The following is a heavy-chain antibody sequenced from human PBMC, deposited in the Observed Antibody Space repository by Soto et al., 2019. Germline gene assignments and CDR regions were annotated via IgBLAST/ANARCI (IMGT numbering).Heavy chain of an antibody. CDR1: GGSISSYY. CDR2: IYYSGST. Sequence: SETKSLTCTVSGGSISSYYWSWIRQPPGKGLEWIGYIYYSGSTNYNPSLKSRVTISVDTSKNQFSLKLSSVTAADTAVYYCARGSRTFDPWGQGTLVTVSS. J-gene: IGHJ5*02. V-gene: IGHV4-59*01. CDR3: ARGSRTFDP.